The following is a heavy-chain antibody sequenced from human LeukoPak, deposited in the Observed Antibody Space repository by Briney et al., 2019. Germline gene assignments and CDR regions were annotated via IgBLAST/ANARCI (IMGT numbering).Heavy chain of an antibody. V-gene: IGHV3-11*04. Sequence: PGGSLRLSCAASGFTFSDYYMSWIRQAPGKGLEWVSHISSSGSTIYYADSVKGRFTISRDNAKNSLYLQMNSLRAEDTAVYYCARDLSDNYTIDYWGQGTLVTVSS. J-gene: IGHJ4*02. CDR1: GFTFSDYY. CDR2: ISSSGSTI. CDR3: ARDLSDNYTIDY. D-gene: IGHD1-1*01.